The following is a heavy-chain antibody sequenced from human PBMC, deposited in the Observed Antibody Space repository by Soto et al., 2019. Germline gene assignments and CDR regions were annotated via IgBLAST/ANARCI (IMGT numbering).Heavy chain of an antibody. CDR2: IYYSGST. CDR3: ARQGYSSGGSCYSAIYFDY. J-gene: IGHJ4*02. V-gene: IGHV4-39*01. Sequence: QLQLQESGPGLVKPSETLSLTCTVSGGSISSSSYYWGWIRQPPGKGLEWIGSIYYSGSTYYNPSLKSRVTISVDTSKNQFSLKRSSVTAADTAVYYCARQGYSSGGSCYSAIYFDYWGQGTLVTVSS. CDR1: GGSISSSSYY. D-gene: IGHD2-15*01.